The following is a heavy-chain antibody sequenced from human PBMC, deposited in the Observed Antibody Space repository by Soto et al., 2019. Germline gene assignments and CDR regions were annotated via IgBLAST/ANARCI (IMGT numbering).Heavy chain of an antibody. J-gene: IGHJ5*02. CDR3: AGDRGRRAGGYNWFDP. Sequence: NPSETLSLTCTVSGGSISSYYWSWIRQPPGKGLEWIGYIYYSGSTNYNPSLKSRVTISVDTSKNQFSLKLSSVTAADTAVYYCAGDRGRRAGGYNWFDPWGQGTLVTVSS. CDR1: GGSISSYY. V-gene: IGHV4-59*01. D-gene: IGHD3-16*01. CDR2: IYYSGST.